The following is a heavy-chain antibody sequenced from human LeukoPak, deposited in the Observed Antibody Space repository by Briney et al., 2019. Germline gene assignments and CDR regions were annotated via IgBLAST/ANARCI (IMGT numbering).Heavy chain of an antibody. CDR3: ARDSFAYDGFLGSFDY. Sequence: PGGSLRLSCAASGFTFSSYGMHWVRQAPGKGLEWVAFIRYDGSNKYYADSVKGRFTISRDNSKNTLYLQMNSLRAEDTAVYYCARDSFAYDGFLGSFDYWGQGTLVTVSS. CDR1: GFTFSSYG. J-gene: IGHJ4*02. D-gene: IGHD3-22*01. CDR2: IRYDGSNK. V-gene: IGHV3-30*02.